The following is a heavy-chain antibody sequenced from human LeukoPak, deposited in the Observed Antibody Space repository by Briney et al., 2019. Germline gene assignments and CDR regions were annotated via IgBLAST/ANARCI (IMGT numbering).Heavy chain of an antibody. CDR3: ANPKRGVAGNFDY. CDR1: GFTFSSYA. CDR2: ISGSGGST. D-gene: IGHD6-19*01. Sequence: PGGSLRLSCAASGFTFSSYAMSWVRQAPGKGLEWVSAISGSGGSTYYADSVKGRFTISRDNSKNTLYLQMSSLRAEDTAVYYCANPKRGVAGNFDYWGQGTLVTVSS. V-gene: IGHV3-23*01. J-gene: IGHJ4*02.